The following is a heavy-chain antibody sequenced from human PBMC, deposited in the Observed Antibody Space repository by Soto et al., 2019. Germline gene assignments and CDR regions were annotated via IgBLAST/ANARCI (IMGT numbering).Heavy chain of an antibody. CDR2: ISNSGST. CDR3: TRGGSGYSSTWAAY. Sequence: QVQLQESGPGLVKPSETLSLTCSVSGDSIRSYYWSWFRQPPGKGLEWIGYISNSGSTKYNPSLKSRVTMSMGTSKNQFSLRMTSVTAADTAFYYCTRGGSGYSSTWAAYWGQGILVTVSS. CDR1: GDSIRSYY. V-gene: IGHV4-59*01. D-gene: IGHD6-13*01. J-gene: IGHJ4*02.